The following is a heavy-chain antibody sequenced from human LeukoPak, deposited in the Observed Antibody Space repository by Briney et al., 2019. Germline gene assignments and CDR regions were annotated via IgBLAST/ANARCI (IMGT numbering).Heavy chain of an antibody. V-gene: IGHV3-7*01. D-gene: IGHD6-13*01. CDR2: MKLDGTLT. CDR3: ARDPRQSHRVYNMGDY. Sequence: GGSLRLSCAVSGFTFSTYWMSWVRQAPGKGPEWVANMKLDGTLTYYVDSAKGRFTISRDNSKNSLYLQMNSLRVEDTALYYCARDPRQSHRVYNMGDYWGQGTLVTVSS. CDR1: GFTFSTYW. J-gene: IGHJ4*02.